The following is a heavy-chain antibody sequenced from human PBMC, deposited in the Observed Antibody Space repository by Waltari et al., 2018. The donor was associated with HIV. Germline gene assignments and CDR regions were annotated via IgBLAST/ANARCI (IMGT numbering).Heavy chain of an antibody. J-gene: IGHJ5*01. CDR3: ARPAVAGTGWFDS. Sequence: QVQLVQSGAAVKEPGAAVRVACKGSGYTFSDYYIHWVRQAPGQGLEWIGWINPNSGGTNDEQKFQGGVTMTRDTSISAVYMEVKGLTYDDTAVYYCARPAVAGTGWFDSWGRGTLVTVSS. CDR2: INPNSGGT. D-gene: IGHD6-19*01. CDR1: GYTFSDYY. V-gene: IGHV1-2*02.